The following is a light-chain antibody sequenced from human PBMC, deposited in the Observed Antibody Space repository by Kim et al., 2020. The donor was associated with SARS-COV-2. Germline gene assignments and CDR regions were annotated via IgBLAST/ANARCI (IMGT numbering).Light chain of an antibody. CDR2: YDT. J-gene: IGLJ3*02. CDR1: NIGTKS. CDR3: QVWDSSSDHPRV. V-gene: IGLV3-21*01. Sequence: SYELTQPPSVSVAPGRTATMTCGGANIGTKSVHWYQQKPGQSPILIIFYDTDRPSAIPDRFSASNSGNTATLTISRVEAGDEAVYYCQVWDSSSDHPRVFGGGTQLTVL.